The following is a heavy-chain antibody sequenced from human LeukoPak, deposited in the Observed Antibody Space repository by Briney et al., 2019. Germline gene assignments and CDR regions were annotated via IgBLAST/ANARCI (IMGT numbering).Heavy chain of an antibody. CDR3: ARAPCSSTSCSKRGVFDY. D-gene: IGHD2-2*01. CDR2: IYYSGST. CDR1: GGSISTYY. Sequence: SETLSPTCTVSGGSISTYYWSWLRQPPGKGLEWIGYIYYSGSTSYNPSLKSRVTISVDTSKNQFSLNLNSVTAADTAVYYCARAPCSSTSCSKRGVFDYWGQGILVTVSS. V-gene: IGHV4-59*01. J-gene: IGHJ4*02.